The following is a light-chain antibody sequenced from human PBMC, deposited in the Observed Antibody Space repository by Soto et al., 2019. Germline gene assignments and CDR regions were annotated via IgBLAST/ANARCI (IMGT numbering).Light chain of an antibody. CDR1: QSISSY. J-gene: IGKJ1*01. V-gene: IGKV1-39*01. CDR2: AAS. CDR3: QQSYSTPWT. Sequence: DIQMTQSPSSLSASVGARFTITCRARQSISSYLNWYQQKPGKAPKLLIYAASSLQSGVPSRFSGSGSGTDFTLTISSLQPEDFATYYCQQSYSTPWTFGQGTKVEIK.